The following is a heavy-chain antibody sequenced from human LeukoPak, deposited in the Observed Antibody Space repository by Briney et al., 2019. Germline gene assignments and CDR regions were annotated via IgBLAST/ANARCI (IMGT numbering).Heavy chain of an antibody. CDR3: ARHDPVTTDFDY. CDR1: GYSISSGYY. CDR2: IYHSEST. Sequence: PSETLSLTXAVSGYSISSGYYWGWIRQPPGKGLEWIGSIYHSESTYYNPSLKSRVTISVDTSKNQFSLKLSSVTAADTAVYYCARHDPVTTDFDYWGQGTLVTVSS. J-gene: IGHJ4*02. D-gene: IGHD4-11*01. V-gene: IGHV4-38-2*01.